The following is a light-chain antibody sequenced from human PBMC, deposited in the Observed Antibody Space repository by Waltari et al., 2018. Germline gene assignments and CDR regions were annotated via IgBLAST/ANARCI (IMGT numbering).Light chain of an antibody. J-gene: IGKJ3*01. CDR3: QQFGSLPFT. CDR2: DAS. Sequence: EIVLTQSPGTLSLSPGVRAPLSCRASQSVSSNYLAWYQQKPGQDPRRLIYDASSRATGIPDRCSGSGSGTDFTLSISRLEPEDFAVYYCQQFGSLPFTFGPGTKVDIK. V-gene: IGKV3-20*01. CDR1: QSVSSNY.